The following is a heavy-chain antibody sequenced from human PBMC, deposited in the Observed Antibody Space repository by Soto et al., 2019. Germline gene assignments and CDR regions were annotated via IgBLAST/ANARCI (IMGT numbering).Heavy chain of an antibody. D-gene: IGHD5-12*01. CDR3: ARDRLKIVATIGEVAFDI. CDR1: GFTFSSYS. CDR2: ISSSSSTI. J-gene: IGHJ3*02. V-gene: IGHV3-48*01. Sequence: GGSLRLSCAASGFTFSSYSMNWVRQAPGKGLEWVSYISSSSSTIYYADSVKGRFTISRDNAKNSLYLQMNSLRAEDTAVYYCARDRLKIVATIGEVAFDIWGQGTMVTVSS.